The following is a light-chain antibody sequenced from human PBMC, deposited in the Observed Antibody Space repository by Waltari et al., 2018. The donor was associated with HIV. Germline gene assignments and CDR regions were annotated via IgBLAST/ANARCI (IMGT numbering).Light chain of an antibody. CDR1: NTGSKS. CDR2: YDS. V-gene: IGLV3-21*04. Sequence: SYVLTQPPSVSVAPGTTARISCEGDNTGSKSVHWYQQKPGQAPVVVRYYDSDRPSGIPERFSGSKSGNTATLTISRVEAGDEADYYCQVWDRGSDHYVFGTGTKVTVV. CDR3: QVWDRGSDHYV. J-gene: IGLJ1*01.